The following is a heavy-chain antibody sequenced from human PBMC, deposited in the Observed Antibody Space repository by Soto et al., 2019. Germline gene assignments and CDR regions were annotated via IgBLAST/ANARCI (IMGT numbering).Heavy chain of an antibody. CDR2: ISGSGGST. Sequence: GGYLRLSCAASGFNVSRYGLIWVRQAPWKGLEWASAISGSGGSTYYADYVKGRLTISRDNSKNTMYMQMNRLGVEDTAVYYCAKEVARYNWNYDYWGQGTLVTVSS. CDR1: GFNVSRYG. D-gene: IGHD1-7*01. CDR3: AKEVARYNWNYDY. J-gene: IGHJ4*02. V-gene: IGHV3-23*01.